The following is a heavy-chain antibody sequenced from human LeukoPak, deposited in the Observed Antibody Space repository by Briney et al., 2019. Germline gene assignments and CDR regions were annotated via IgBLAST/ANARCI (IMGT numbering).Heavy chain of an antibody. D-gene: IGHD1-26*01. CDR1: GYTFTSYY. J-gene: IGHJ3*02. Sequence: ASVKVSCKASGYTFTSYYMHWVRQAPGQGLEWMGIINPSGGSTSYAQKFQGRVTMTRDMSTSTVYMELSSLRSEDTAVYYCARDLGGDAFDIWGQGTMVTVSS. CDR2: INPSGGST. V-gene: IGHV1-46*01. CDR3: ARDLGGDAFDI.